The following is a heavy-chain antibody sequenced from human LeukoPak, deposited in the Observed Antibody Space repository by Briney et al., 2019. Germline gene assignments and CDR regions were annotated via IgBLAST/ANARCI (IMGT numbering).Heavy chain of an antibody. CDR3: ASTYCSSTSCYGSLDY. CDR2: ISSSSSYI. Sequence: TGGSLRLSCAASGFTFSSYSMNWVRQAPGKGLEWVSSISSSSSYIYYADSVKGRFTISRDNAKNSLYLQMNSLRAEDTAVYYCASTYCSSTSCYGSLDYWGQGTLVTVSS. D-gene: IGHD2-2*01. CDR1: GFTFSSYS. J-gene: IGHJ4*02. V-gene: IGHV3-21*01.